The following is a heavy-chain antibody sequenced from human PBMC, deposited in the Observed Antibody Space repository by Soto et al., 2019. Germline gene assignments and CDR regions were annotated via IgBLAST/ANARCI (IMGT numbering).Heavy chain of an antibody. Sequence: GGSLRLSCAASGFTFSSYWMSWVRQAPGKGLEWVANIKQDGSEKYYVDSVKGRFTISRDNAKNSLYLQMNSLRAEDTAVYYCARVTLLRYFDWLQRNYYYYYMDVWGKGTTVTVSS. J-gene: IGHJ6*03. CDR2: IKQDGSEK. CDR1: GFTFSSYW. CDR3: ARVTLLRYFDWLQRNYYYYYMDV. V-gene: IGHV3-7*01. D-gene: IGHD3-9*01.